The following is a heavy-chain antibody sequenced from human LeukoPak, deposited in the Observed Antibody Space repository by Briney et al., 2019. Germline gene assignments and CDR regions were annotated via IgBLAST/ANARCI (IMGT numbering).Heavy chain of an antibody. CDR1: GYTFTSYG. CDR2: ISAYNGNT. CDR3: ARPRSYYDFWSGYQGYFDY. Sequence: GASVKVSCKASGYTFTSYGISWVRQAPGQGLEWMGWISAYNGNTNYAQKLQGRVTMTTDTSTSTAYMELRSLRSDDTAVYYCARPRSYYDFWSGYQGYFDYWGQGTLVTVSS. V-gene: IGHV1-18*01. J-gene: IGHJ4*02. D-gene: IGHD3-3*01.